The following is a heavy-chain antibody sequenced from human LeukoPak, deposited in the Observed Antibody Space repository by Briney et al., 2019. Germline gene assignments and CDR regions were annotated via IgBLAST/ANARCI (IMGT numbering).Heavy chain of an antibody. CDR3: AREYLDGSGWYAYFDY. V-gene: IGHV3-74*01. Sequence: GGSLRLSCAASGFTFSSYWMHWVRQAPGKGLVWVSRINGDGSSTGYADSVKGRFTISRDNAKNTLYLQMNSLRAEDTAVYYCAREYLDGSGWYAYFDYWGRGTLVTVSS. D-gene: IGHD6-19*01. J-gene: IGHJ4*02. CDR2: INGDGSST. CDR1: GFTFSSYW.